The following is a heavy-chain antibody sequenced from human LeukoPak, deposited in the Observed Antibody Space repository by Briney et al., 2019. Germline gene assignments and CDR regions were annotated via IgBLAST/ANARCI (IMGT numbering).Heavy chain of an antibody. CDR3: ARDGHTMVRGIIVSTDWFDP. CDR1: GYRFDNYY. CDR2: LNPDSGET. D-gene: IGHD3-10*01. Sequence: EASVKVSCKGSGYRFDNYYLHWVRQAPGQGLEWMGWLNPDSGETKYVEKFQGRVSMTRDTSISTAYMELSSLTSEDTAVYYCARDGHTMVRGIIVSTDWFDPWGQGTLVTVSS. J-gene: IGHJ5*02. V-gene: IGHV1-2*02.